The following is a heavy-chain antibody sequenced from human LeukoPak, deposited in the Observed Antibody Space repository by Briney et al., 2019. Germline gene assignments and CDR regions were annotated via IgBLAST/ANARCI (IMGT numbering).Heavy chain of an antibody. J-gene: IGHJ5*02. Sequence: SETLSLICTVSGGSIVSHYWNWIRQPAGRGLEWIGRFYASGTTNTSPSLKSRVTISLDTSKNQFSLKLSSMTAADTAVYYCARGLDIVGFPVMGNWLDPWGQGTLVTVSS. V-gene: IGHV4-4*07. CDR1: GGSIVSHY. D-gene: IGHD2-2*03. CDR2: FYASGTT. CDR3: ARGLDIVGFPVMGNWLDP.